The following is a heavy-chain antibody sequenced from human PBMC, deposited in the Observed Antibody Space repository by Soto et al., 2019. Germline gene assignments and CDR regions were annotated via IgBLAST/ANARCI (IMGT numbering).Heavy chain of an antibody. V-gene: IGHV4-31*03. CDR1: GGSISSGGYY. J-gene: IGHJ4*02. CDR2: IYYSGST. D-gene: IGHD2-2*01. Sequence: SETLSLTCTVSGGSISSGGYYWSWIRQHPGKVLEWIGYIYYSGSTYYNPSLKSRVTIXGXXSXNXFXLXXXSVTXADTAVYYCARRPQLPYYFDYWGQGTLVTVSS. CDR3: ARRPQLPYYFDY.